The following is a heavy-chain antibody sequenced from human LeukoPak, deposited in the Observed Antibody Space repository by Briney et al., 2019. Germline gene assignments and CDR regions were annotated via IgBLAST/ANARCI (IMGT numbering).Heavy chain of an antibody. CDR2: INPNSGGT. J-gene: IGHJ5*02. CDR3: ARSMVRAVWFDP. CDR1: GYTFTGYY. D-gene: IGHD3-10*01. Sequence: ASVKVSCKASGYTFTGYYMHWVRQAPGQGLEWMGWINPNSGGTNFAQKFQGRVTMTRDTSISTAYMELSRLRSEDTAVYYCARSMVRAVWFDPWGQGTLVTVSS. V-gene: IGHV1-2*02.